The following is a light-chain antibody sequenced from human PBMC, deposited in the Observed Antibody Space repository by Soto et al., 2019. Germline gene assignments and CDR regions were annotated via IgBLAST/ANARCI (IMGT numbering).Light chain of an antibody. Sequence: QSVLTQPASVSGSPGQSITISCTGTSSDVGGYNYVSWYQQHPGKAPKLMIHEVSNRPSGVSPRFSGSKSGNTASLTISGLQSDGEADYYCSSCTSSNPVIFGGGTKLTVL. V-gene: IGLV2-14*01. CDR2: EVS. J-gene: IGLJ2*01. CDR1: SSDVGGYNY. CDR3: SSCTSSNPVI.